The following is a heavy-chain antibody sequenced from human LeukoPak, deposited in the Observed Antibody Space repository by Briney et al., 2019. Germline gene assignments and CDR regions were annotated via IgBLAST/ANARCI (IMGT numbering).Heavy chain of an antibody. CDR3: ARFLAGTRHFHFYYYMDI. V-gene: IGHV4-34*01. J-gene: IGHJ6*03. CDR2: INHSGST. D-gene: IGHD3-9*01. CDR1: GGSFSGYY. Sequence: SETLSLTCAVYGGSFSGYYWSWIRQPPGKGLEWIGEINHSGSTNYNPSLKSRVTISVDTSKNQFSLKLSSVTAADTAVYYCARFLAGTRHFHFYYYMDIWGKGTTVTISS.